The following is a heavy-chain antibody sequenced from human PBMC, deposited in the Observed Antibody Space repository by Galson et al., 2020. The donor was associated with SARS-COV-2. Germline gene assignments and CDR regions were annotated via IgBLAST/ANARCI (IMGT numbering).Heavy chain of an antibody. CDR2: INPKSGDT. V-gene: IGHV1-2*02. J-gene: IGHJ2*01. CDR1: GYTFTGFY. Sequence: ASVKVSCRASGYTFTGFYIHWVRQAPGQGLEWMGWINPKSGDTNYAQKFQGRVTMTRDTSITSAYMEVTTLISDDTAVYYGARGGGLGNPDTPDDGDYYWYFDLWGRGTLVSVSS. CDR3: ARGGGLGNPDTPDDGDYYWYFDL. D-gene: IGHD7-27*01.